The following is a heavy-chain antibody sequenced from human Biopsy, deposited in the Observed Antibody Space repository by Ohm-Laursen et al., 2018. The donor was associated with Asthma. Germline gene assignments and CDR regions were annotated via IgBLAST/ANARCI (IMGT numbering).Heavy chain of an antibody. D-gene: IGHD6-13*01. V-gene: IGHV3-30*18. CDR2: ILFDGRKI. J-gene: IGHJ4*03. CDR1: GFNFHNYG. CDR3: AKDRVAGRSYYFDY. Sequence: SLRLSCTAPGFNFHNYGMNWVRRAPGKGLEWVAQILFDGRKINYPDSVKGRFTISRDNSKNMVYLQMNSLRPEDTAVYYCAKDRVAGRSYYFDYWGQGTTVTVSP.